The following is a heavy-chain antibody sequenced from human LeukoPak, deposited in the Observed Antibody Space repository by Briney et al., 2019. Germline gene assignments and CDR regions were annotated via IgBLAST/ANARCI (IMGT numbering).Heavy chain of an antibody. Sequence: GESLKISRKGSGYSFTSFWIGWVPPMPGKGLGWVGIIYHGESATRYSTSFQGEVNLPDDTSISTAYPQWSTLKASDTAVYYCAKLNYYSGRFLDYWGQRTLVTVSS. D-gene: IGHD3-22*01. CDR2: IYHGESAT. V-gene: IGHV5-51*01. J-gene: IGHJ4*02. CDR3: AKLNYYSGRFLDY. CDR1: GYSFTSFW.